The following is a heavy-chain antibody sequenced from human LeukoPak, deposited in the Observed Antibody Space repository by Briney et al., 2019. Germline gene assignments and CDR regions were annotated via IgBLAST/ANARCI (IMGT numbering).Heavy chain of an antibody. D-gene: IGHD6-19*01. J-gene: IGHJ4*02. V-gene: IGHV4-59*08. CDR1: GGSISSYY. CDR3: ARGRADAVAGNFDY. Sequence: SETLSLTCTVSGGSISSYYWSWIRQPPGKGLEWIGYIYYSGSTNYNPSLKSRVSISVDRSKNQFSLRLSSVTAADTAVYYCARGRADAVAGNFDYWGQGTLVTVSS. CDR2: IYYSGST.